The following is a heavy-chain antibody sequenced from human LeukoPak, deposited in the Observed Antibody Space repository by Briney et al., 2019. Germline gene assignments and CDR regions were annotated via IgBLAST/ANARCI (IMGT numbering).Heavy chain of an antibody. D-gene: IGHD1-26*01. CDR2: ISSNSTYI. CDR1: GFTFSTFT. Sequence: PGGSLRLSCAASGFTFSTFTMTRVRQAPGKGLEWVAFISSNSTYIFYADSVRGRFTISRDNAKNSLYLQMNSLSAEDTAVHYCARVLGGSYDAFDIWGQGTMVTVSS. CDR3: ARVLGGSYDAFDI. J-gene: IGHJ3*02. V-gene: IGHV3-21*01.